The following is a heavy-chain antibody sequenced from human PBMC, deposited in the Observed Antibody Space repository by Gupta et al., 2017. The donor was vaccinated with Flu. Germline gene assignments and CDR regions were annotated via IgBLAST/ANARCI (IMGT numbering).Heavy chain of an antibody. V-gene: IGHV3-48*03. CDR3: ARGHWDS. Sequence: EVQLVVSGGGLVQPGGSLRLSCVGSGFTFSDYEMDWVRVAPGKGLEWVSFISSVAATYYTDSVKGRFTTSRDNAKNAVYLQMNSLRAEDTAFYYCARGHWDSWGQGTLVTVSS. CDR2: ISSVAAT. J-gene: IGHJ4*02. CDR1: GFTFSDYE.